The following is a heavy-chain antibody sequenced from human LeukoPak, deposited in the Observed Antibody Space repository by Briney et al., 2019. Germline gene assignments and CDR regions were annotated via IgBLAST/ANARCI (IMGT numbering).Heavy chain of an antibody. Sequence: KASETLSLTCTVSGGSISSGSYYWNWIRQPAGKGLEWIGRIYTTGSTTGSTTYNPSLKSRVTISIDRSKTHFSLELSSVTAADTAVYYCARDAPGIAAAGTSDYWGQGTLVTVSS. CDR3: ARDAPGIAAAGTSDY. J-gene: IGHJ4*02. CDR2: IYTTGSTTGST. CDR1: GGSISSGSYY. V-gene: IGHV4-61*02. D-gene: IGHD6-13*01.